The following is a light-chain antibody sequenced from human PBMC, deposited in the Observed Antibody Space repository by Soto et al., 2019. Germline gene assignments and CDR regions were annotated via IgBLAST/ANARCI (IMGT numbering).Light chain of an antibody. CDR3: QQYDNLPPYT. V-gene: IGKV1-33*01. CDR2: DAS. CDR1: QDISNY. J-gene: IGKJ2*01. Sequence: DIQMIQSPSSLSASVGDRVTITCQASQDISNYLNWYQQKPGKAPKLLIYDASNLETGVPSRFSGSGSGTDFTVTISSLQPEDIATYYCQQYDNLPPYTFGQGTKLEIK.